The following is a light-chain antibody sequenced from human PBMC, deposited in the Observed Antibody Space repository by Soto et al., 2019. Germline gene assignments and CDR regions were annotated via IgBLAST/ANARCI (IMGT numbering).Light chain of an antibody. CDR1: QSVSTN. Sequence: EIVVTQFPATLSESPGERVTLSCRASQSVSTNLAWYQQRPGEAPRLLIFDASARAVDIPGRFSGSGYGTEFTLTISSLQPEDFAVYFCHSYDKWPPGALGQGTKVDIK. CDR2: DAS. CDR3: HSYDKWPPGA. J-gene: IGKJ1*01. V-gene: IGKV3D-15*01.